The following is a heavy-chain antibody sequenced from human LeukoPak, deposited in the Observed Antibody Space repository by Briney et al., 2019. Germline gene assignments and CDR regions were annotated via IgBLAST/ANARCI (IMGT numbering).Heavy chain of an antibody. CDR2: ISWNSGSI. Sequence: GRSLRLSCAASGFTFDDYAMHWVRQAPGKGLEWVSGISWNSGSIGYADSVKGRFTISRDNSKNTLYLQMKSLRAEDTAVYYCAKTAQNRRGIVVVATAEDYWGQGTLVTVSS. CDR3: AKTAQNRRGIVVVATAEDY. D-gene: IGHD2-2*01. V-gene: IGHV3-9*01. CDR1: GFTFDDYA. J-gene: IGHJ4*02.